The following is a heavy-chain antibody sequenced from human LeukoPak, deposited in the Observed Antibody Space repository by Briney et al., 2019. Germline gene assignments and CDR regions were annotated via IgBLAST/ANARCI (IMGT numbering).Heavy chain of an antibody. V-gene: IGHV3-53*01. CDR3: AKGRLAYSYAQPFDY. CDR1: GFTVSSNS. Sequence: GGSLRLSCTVSGFTVSSNSMSWVRQAPGKGLEWVSFIYSDNTHYSDSVKGRFTISRDNSKNTLYLQMNSLRAEDTAVYYCAKGRLAYSYAQPFDYWGQGTLVTVSS. CDR2: IYSDNT. J-gene: IGHJ4*02. D-gene: IGHD3-16*01.